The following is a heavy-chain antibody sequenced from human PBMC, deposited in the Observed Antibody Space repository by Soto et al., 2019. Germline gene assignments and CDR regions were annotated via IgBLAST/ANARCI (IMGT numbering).Heavy chain of an antibody. Sequence: ASVKVSCKASGYTFTSYYMHWVRQAPGQGLEWMGIINPSGGSTSYAQKFQGRVTMTRDTSTSTVYMELSSLRSEDTAVYYCARTDPRYSSSYSYYFDDWGQGTLVTVSA. CDR3: ARTDPRYSSSYSYYFDD. CDR2: INPSGGST. CDR1: GYTFTSYY. V-gene: IGHV1-46*01. J-gene: IGHJ4*02. D-gene: IGHD6-6*01.